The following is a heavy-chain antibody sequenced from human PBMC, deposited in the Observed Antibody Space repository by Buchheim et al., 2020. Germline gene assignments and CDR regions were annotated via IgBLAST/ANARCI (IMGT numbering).Heavy chain of an antibody. CDR1: GFTVSSNY. CDR3: ASKGVGGVVKDYYYYGMDV. J-gene: IGHJ6*02. D-gene: IGHD3-3*01. Sequence: EVQLVESGGGLVQPGGSLRLSCAASGFTVSSNYMSWVRQAPGKGLEWVSVIYSGGSTYYADSVKGRFTISRDNSKNTLYLQMNRLRAEDTAVYDCASKGVGGVVKDYYYYGMDVWGQGT. V-gene: IGHV3-66*01. CDR2: IYSGGST.